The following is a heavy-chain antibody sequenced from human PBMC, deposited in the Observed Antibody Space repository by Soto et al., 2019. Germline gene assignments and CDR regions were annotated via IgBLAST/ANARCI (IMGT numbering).Heavy chain of an antibody. Sequence: PSETLSLTCTVSGGSISSGDYYWSWIRQPPGKGLEWIGYIYYSGSTYYNPSPKSRVTISVDTPKNQFSLKLSSVTAADTAVYYCARGTTVTTQYDYWGQGTLVTVSS. CDR2: IYYSGST. CDR3: ARGTTVTTQYDY. J-gene: IGHJ4*02. CDR1: GGSISSGDYY. V-gene: IGHV4-30-4*01. D-gene: IGHD4-17*01.